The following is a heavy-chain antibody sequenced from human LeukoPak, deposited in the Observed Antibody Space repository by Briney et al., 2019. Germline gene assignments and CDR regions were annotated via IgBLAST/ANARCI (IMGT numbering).Heavy chain of an antibody. CDR3: ARDDGSGSYYLYYYYGMDV. D-gene: IGHD3-10*01. CDR1: GFTFSSYW. CDR2: IKQDGSEK. Sequence: GGSLRLSCAASGFTFSSYWMSWVRQAPGKGLEWVANIKQDGSEKYYVGSVKGRFTISRDNAKNSLYLQMNSLRAEDTAVYYCARDDGSGSYYLYYYYGMDVWGQGTTVTVSS. J-gene: IGHJ6*02. V-gene: IGHV3-7*01.